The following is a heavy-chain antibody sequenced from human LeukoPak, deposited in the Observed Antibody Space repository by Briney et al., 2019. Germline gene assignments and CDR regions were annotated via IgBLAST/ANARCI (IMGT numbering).Heavy chain of an antibody. Sequence: ASVKVSXKASGYTFTSYGISWVRQAPGQGLEWMGWISAYNGNTNYAQKLQGRVTMTTDTSTSTAYMELRSLRSDDTAVYYCARHDYGDYGRGYFDYWGQGTLVTVSS. J-gene: IGHJ4*02. V-gene: IGHV1-18*01. D-gene: IGHD4-17*01. CDR2: ISAYNGNT. CDR1: GYTFTSYG. CDR3: ARHDYGDYGRGYFDY.